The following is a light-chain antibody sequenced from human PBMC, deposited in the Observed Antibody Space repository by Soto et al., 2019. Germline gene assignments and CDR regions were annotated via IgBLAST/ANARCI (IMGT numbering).Light chain of an antibody. J-gene: IGLJ1*01. V-gene: IGLV2-14*01. CDR1: SSDVGGYNY. CDR3: NSYTTTSTPYV. Sequence: QSVLTQPASVSGSPGQSSTISCTGTSSDVGGYNYVSWYQQLPGKAPKLMIYEVSNRPSGVSIRFSGSKSGNTASLTISGLRAEDEADYYCNSYTTTSTPYVFGTGTKVTVL. CDR2: EVS.